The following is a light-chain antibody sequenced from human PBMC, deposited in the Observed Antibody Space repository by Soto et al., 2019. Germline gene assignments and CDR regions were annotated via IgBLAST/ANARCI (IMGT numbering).Light chain of an antibody. CDR3: QQYGISPLT. CDR1: QSVSSSY. V-gene: IGKV3-20*01. J-gene: IGKJ4*01. Sequence: EIGLTQSPGTLSLSPGERATLSCRASQSVSSSYLAWYQQKPGQAPRLLIYGASSRATGIPDRFSGSGSGTNFTLTISRLEPEDFAVYYCQQYGISPLTFGGGTKVEIK. CDR2: GAS.